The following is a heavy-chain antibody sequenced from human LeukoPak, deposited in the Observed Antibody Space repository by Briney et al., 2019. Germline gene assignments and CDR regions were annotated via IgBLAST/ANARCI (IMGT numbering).Heavy chain of an antibody. CDR1: VFTLISYV. CDR3: ARDSHVVVVIAASPGFFDL. D-gene: IGHD2-15*01. V-gene: IGHV3-30-3*01. CDR2: ISYDGSNK. J-gene: IGHJ4*02. Sequence: PGRSLRLSCPASVFTLISYVMHRVRQAPGKGLEWVAVISYDGSNKYYADSVKGRFTISRDNSKHTLYLQMNSLRGEDTAVYYCARDSHVVVVIAASPGFFDLGGRGTLVTVSS.